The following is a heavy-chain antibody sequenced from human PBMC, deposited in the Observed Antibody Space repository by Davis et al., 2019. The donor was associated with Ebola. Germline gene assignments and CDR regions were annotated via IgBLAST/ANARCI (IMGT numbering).Heavy chain of an antibody. Sequence: PSETLSLTCAVYGGSFSGYYWSWIRQPPGKGLEWIGEINHSGSTNYNPSLKSRVTISVDTSKNQFSLKLSSVTAADTAVYYCARIIAAAGTPANYYYGMDVWGQGTTVTVSS. V-gene: IGHV4-34*01. J-gene: IGHJ6*02. CDR3: ARIIAAAGTPANYYYGMDV. CDR2: INHSGST. CDR1: GGSFSGYY. D-gene: IGHD6-13*01.